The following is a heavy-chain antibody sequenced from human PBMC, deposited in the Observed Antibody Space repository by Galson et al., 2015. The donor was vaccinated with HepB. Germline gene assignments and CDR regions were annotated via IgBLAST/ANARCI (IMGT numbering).Heavy chain of an antibody. CDR2: TYYRSKWYN. CDR3: ARDVPGPGAFDI. Sequence: CAISGDSVSSNSADWNWIRQSPSRGLEWLGRTYYRSKWYNDYAVSVKNRITINPDTSKNQFSLQLNSVTPEDTAVYYRARDVPGPGAFDIWVQGTMVTVSS. J-gene: IGHJ3*02. CDR1: GDSVSSNSAD. V-gene: IGHV6-1*01.